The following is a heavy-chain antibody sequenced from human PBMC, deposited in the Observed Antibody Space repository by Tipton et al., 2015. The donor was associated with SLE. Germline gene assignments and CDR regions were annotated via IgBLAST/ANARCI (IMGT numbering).Heavy chain of an antibody. Sequence: SLRLSCAASEFTLSDYYMSWIRQAPGKGLEWISYITSSGRTDYHADSVRGRFTLSRDTAENTLFLQMSNLRAEDTSVYFCGRGFAGYAMDVWGQGTTVIVSS. CDR1: EFTLSDYY. CDR2: ITSSGRTD. J-gene: IGHJ6*02. V-gene: IGHV3-11*01. CDR3: GRGFAGYAMDV.